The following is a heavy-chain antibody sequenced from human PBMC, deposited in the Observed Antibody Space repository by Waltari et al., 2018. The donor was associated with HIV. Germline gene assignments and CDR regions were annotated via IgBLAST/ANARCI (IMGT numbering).Heavy chain of an antibody. CDR3: ARELGYSYGYQLGWFDP. J-gene: IGHJ5*02. Sequence: QVQLQESGPGLVKPSQTLSLTCTVSGGSISSGSYYWSWIRQPAGKGLEWIGRIYTSGSTNYNPSLKSRVTISVDTSKNQFSLKLSSVTAADTAVYHCARELGYSYGYQLGWFDPWGQGTLVTVSS. V-gene: IGHV4-61*02. D-gene: IGHD5-18*01. CDR2: IYTSGST. CDR1: GGSISSGSYY.